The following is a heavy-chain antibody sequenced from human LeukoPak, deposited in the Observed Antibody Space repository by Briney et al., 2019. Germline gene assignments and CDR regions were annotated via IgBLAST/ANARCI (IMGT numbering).Heavy chain of an antibody. CDR3: TRDFMAYYYGSGSYFDY. Sequence: GGSLRLSCTASGFTVGDYAMSWVRQAPGKGLEWVGFIRSKAYGGTTEYAASVKGRFTISRDDSKSIAYLQMNSLKTEDTAVYYCTRDFMAYYYGSGSYFDYWGQGTLVTVSS. V-gene: IGHV3-49*04. J-gene: IGHJ4*02. CDR1: GFTVGDYA. CDR2: IRSKAYGGTT. D-gene: IGHD3-10*01.